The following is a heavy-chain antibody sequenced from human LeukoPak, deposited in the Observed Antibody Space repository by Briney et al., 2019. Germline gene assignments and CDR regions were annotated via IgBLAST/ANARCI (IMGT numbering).Heavy chain of an antibody. CDR1: GYSSW. J-gene: IGHJ4*02. Sequence: GESLKISCKGSGYSSWIGWVRQMPGKGLEWMGIISPGGSDTRYSPSFLGQVTISADKSISTAYLQWSSLKASDTAMYYCARVVKRGYTYGYFDYWGQGTLVTVSS. CDR2: ISPGGSDT. CDR3: ARVVKRGYTYGYFDY. V-gene: IGHV5-51*01. D-gene: IGHD5-18*01.